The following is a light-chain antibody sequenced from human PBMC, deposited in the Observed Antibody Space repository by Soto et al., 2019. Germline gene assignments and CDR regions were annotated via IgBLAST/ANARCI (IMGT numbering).Light chain of an antibody. CDR3: QQYGNSPWT. Sequence: EIVLTQSPGTLSLSPGERATLSCRASQSVSSSYLACYQQKPGQAPRLLIYGASNRATGIPDRFSGSGSGTDFTLTISRLEPEDFAVYYCQQYGNSPWTFGQGTKVEI. CDR1: QSVSSSY. V-gene: IGKV3-20*01. CDR2: GAS. J-gene: IGKJ1*01.